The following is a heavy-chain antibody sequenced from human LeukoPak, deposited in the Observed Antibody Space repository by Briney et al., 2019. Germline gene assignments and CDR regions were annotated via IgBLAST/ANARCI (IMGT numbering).Heavy chain of an antibody. J-gene: IGHJ4*02. CDR2: IKQDGSEK. CDR1: GFTFSSYW. D-gene: IGHD5-12*01. V-gene: IGHV3-7*01. Sequence: GGSLRLSCAASGFTFSSYWMSWVRQAPGKGLEWVANIKQDGSEKYYVDSVKGRFTISRDNAKNSLYLQMNSLRAEDTAVYYCARDMKVGVGYSGYDWVDYWGQGTLVIVSS. CDR3: ARDMKVGVGYSGYDWVDY.